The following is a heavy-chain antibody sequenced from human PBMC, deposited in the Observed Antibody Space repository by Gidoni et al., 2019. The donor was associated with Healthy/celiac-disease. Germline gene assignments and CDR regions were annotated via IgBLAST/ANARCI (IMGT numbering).Heavy chain of an antibody. V-gene: IGHV1-2*02. CDR3: ARGGEYCSGGSCGDY. CDR2: PNSGGT. Sequence: PNSGGTNYAQKFQGRVTMTRDTSISTAYMELSRLRSDDTAVYYCARGGEYCSGGSCGDYWGQGTLVTVSS. J-gene: IGHJ4*02. D-gene: IGHD2-15*01.